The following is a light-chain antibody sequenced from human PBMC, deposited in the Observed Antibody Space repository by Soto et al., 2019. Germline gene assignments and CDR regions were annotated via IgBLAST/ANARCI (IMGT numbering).Light chain of an antibody. J-gene: IGLJ3*02. CDR3: SSYAGSNTWV. CDR2: DVS. V-gene: IGLV2-11*01. CDR1: SSDVGAYNY. Sequence: QSVLTQPRSVSGSPGQSVTISCTGTSSDVGAYNYVSWYQQHPGKAPKLMIYDVSKRPSGVPDRFSGSKSGNTASLSISGLQAEDEADYYCSSYAGSNTWVFGGGTQLTVL.